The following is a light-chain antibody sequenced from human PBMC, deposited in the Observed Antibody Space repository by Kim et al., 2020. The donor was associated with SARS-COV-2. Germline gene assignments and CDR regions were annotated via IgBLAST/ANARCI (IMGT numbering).Light chain of an antibody. V-gene: IGKV3-15*01. CDR3: QQYDNSPLT. Sequence: ELVMTQSPATLSVSPGESTPLSCRASQLVSSNLAWYQQKPGQAPRLLIYGASTRATGIPARFSGSGSGTEFTLTISSLESEDFAVYYCQQYDNSPLTFGEGTKVDIK. J-gene: IGKJ4*02. CDR1: QLVSSN. CDR2: GAS.